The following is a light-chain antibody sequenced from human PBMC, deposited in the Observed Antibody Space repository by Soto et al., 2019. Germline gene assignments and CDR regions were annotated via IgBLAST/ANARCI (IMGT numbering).Light chain of an antibody. V-gene: IGKV1-9*01. J-gene: IGKJ2*01. Sequence: IQLTQSPSFLSASVGDRVTITCRASQGIAGYLAWYQQKAGEAPKVLIYVASTLHTGVPSRFSGSGSGGHFTLTISSLQPEDSATYYCQQLNSYPYTVGQGTKLEIK. CDR3: QQLNSYPYT. CDR2: VAS. CDR1: QGIAGY.